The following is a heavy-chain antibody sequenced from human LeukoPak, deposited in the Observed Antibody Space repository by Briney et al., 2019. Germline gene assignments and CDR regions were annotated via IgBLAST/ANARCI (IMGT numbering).Heavy chain of an antibody. J-gene: IGHJ6*02. D-gene: IGHD3-10*01. CDR1: GGSISTYY. CDR2: IYYTGST. V-gene: IGHV4-59*01. Sequence: SETLSLTCTVSGGSISTYYWSWIRQPPGKGTEWVGYIYYTGSTGYTPSLKPRVTISVDTSKNQFSLRLSSATSADTAVYYCARNGSPYYYYMDVWGQGTTVTVSS. CDR3: ARNGSPYYYYMDV.